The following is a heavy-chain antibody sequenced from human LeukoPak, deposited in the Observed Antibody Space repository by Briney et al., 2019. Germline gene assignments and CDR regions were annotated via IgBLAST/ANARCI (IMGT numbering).Heavy chain of an antibody. V-gene: IGHV4-34*01. CDR3: ARLAAAGTGPRFDP. D-gene: IGHD6-13*01. J-gene: IGHJ5*02. CDR1: GGSFSGYY. Sequence: SETLSLTCAVYGGSFSGYYWSWIRQPPGKGLEWIGEINHSGSTNYNPSLKSRVTISVDTSKNQFSLKLSSVTAADTAVYYCARLAAAGTGPRFDPWGQGTLVTVSS. CDR2: INHSGST.